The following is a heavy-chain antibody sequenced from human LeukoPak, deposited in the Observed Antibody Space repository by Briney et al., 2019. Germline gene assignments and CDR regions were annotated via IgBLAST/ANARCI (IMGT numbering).Heavy chain of an antibody. CDR1: GFTVSSNY. CDR2: IYSSGST. V-gene: IGHV3-53*01. J-gene: IGHJ4*02. D-gene: IGHD5-24*01. Sequence: PGGSLRLSCAVSGFTVSSNYMSWVRQAPGKGLEWVSLIYSSGSTYYADSVKGRFTISRDNSKNTLSLQMNSLRAEDTAVYYCARTFVSGDGYKVGYFDYWGQGTLVTVSS. CDR3: ARTFVSGDGYKVGYFDY.